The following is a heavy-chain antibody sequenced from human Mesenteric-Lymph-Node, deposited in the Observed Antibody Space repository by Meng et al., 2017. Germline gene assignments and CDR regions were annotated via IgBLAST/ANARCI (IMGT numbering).Heavy chain of an antibody. D-gene: IGHD6-13*01. CDR2: ISWNSGSI. V-gene: IGHV3-9*01. CDR3: AKDISALGIAAAGMYFQH. CDR1: GFTFDDYA. Sequence: GGSLRLSCAASGFTFDDYAMHWVRQAPGKGLEWVSGISWNSGSIGYADSVKGRFTISRDNAKNSLYLQMNSLRAEDTALYYCAKDISALGIAAAGMYFQHWGQGTRVTVSS. J-gene: IGHJ1*01.